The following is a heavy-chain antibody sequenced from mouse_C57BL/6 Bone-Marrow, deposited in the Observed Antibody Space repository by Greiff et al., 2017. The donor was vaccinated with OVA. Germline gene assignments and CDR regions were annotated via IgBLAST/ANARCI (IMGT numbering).Heavy chain of an antibody. J-gene: IGHJ2*01. CDR1: GYTFTDYN. D-gene: IGHD6-1*01. Sequence: SGPELVKPGASVKMSCKASGYTFTDYNMHWVKQSHGKSLEWIGYINPNNGGTSYNQKFKGKATLTVNKSSSTAYMELRSLTSEDSAVYYCARVPLSSYYFDYWGQGTTLTVSS. CDR3: ARVPLSSYYFDY. CDR2: INPNNGGT. V-gene: IGHV1-22*01.